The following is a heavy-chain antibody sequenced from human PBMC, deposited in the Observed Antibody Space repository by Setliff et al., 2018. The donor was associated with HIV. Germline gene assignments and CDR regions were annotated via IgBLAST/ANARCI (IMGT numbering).Heavy chain of an antibody. CDR2: ISAYHHKT. J-gene: IGHJ3*01. CDR3: AREYRATLNFRMAFDF. V-gene: IGHV1-18*01. Sequence: GASVKVSCKASGYTFKSYGITWVRQAPGQGLEWMGWISAYHHKTNYAQKLQGRVTMTTDTSTSTAYMELRSLRSDDTAVYYCAREYRATLNFRMAFDFWGQGTMVTVSS. CDR1: GYTFKSYG. D-gene: IGHD1-7*01.